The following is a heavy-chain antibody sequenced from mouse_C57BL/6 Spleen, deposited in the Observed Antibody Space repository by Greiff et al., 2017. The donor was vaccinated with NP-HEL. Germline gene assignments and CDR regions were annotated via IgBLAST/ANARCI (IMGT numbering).Heavy chain of an antibody. Sequence: EVNVVESGGDLVKPGGSLKLSCAASGFTFSSYGMSWVRQTPDKRLEWVATISSGGSYTYYPDSVKGRFTISRDNAKNTLYLQMSSLKSEDTAMYYCARLLTGFPYAMDYWGQGTSVTVSS. CDR1: GFTFSSYG. CDR2: ISSGGSYT. CDR3: ARLLTGFPYAMDY. V-gene: IGHV5-6*01. D-gene: IGHD4-1*01. J-gene: IGHJ4*01.